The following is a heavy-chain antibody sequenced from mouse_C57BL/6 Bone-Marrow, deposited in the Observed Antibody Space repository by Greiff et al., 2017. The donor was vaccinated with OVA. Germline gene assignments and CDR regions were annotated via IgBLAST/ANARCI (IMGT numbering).Heavy chain of an antibody. J-gene: IGHJ1*01. V-gene: IGHV14-4*01. D-gene: IGHD1-1*01. CDR2: IDPENGDT. CDR3: TPHTGSCYVDV. CDR1: GFNIKDDY. Sequence: VQLQQSGAELVRPGASVKLSCTASGFNIKDDYMHWVKQRPEQGLEWIGLIDPENGDTEYASKFQGQATITADTTSNTAYLQLSILTSEDTAVYYCTPHTGSCYVDVWGSGTTVTVSS.